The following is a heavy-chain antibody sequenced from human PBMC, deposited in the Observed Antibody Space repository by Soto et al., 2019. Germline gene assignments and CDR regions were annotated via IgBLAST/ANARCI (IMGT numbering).Heavy chain of an antibody. J-gene: IGHJ3*02. CDR1: GFTFSSYS. CDR3: ARDSSSWGDAFDI. Sequence: GSLRLSCAASGFTFSSYSMNWVRQAPGKGLEWVSSISSSSSYIYYADSVKGRFTISRDNAKNSLYLQMNSLRAEDTAVYYCARDSSSWGDAFDIWGQGTMVTVSS. D-gene: IGHD6-13*01. V-gene: IGHV3-21*01. CDR2: ISSSSSYI.